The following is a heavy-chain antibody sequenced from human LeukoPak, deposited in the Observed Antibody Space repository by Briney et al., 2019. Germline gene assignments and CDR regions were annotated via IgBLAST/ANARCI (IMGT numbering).Heavy chain of an antibody. CDR2: ISSNGGST. J-gene: IGHJ4*02. CDR3: VKEDIVATQFDY. CDR1: GFTFSSYA. V-gene: IGHV3-64D*06. D-gene: IGHD5-12*01. Sequence: GGSLRLSCSASGFTFSSYAMHWVRQAPGKGLEYVSSISSNGGSTYYADSVKGRFTVSRDNSKNTLYLQVSCLRAEDTAVYYCVKEDIVATQFDYWGQGTLATVSS.